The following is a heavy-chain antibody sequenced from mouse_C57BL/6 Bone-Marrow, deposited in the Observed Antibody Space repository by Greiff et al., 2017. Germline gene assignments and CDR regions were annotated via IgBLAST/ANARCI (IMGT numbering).Heavy chain of an antibody. Sequence: DVMLVESGGGLVQPGESLKLSCESNEYEFPSHDMSWVRKTPEKRLELVAAINSDGGSTYYPDTMERRFIISRDKTKKTLYLQMSSLRSEDTALYYCARTGSYWYFDVWGTGTTVTVSS. CDR1: EYEFPSHD. J-gene: IGHJ1*03. CDR3: ARTGSYWYFDV. CDR2: INSDGGST. V-gene: IGHV5-2*01. D-gene: IGHD4-1*01.